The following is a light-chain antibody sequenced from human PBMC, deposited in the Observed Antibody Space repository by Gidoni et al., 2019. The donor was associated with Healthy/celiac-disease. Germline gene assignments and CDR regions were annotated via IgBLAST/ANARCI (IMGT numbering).Light chain of an antibody. Sequence: AIQMTQSPSSLSASVGDRVTITCRASQGIRNDLVWYQQKPGKAPKLLIYAASSLQSGVPSRFSCSGSGTDFTLTISSLQPEDFATYYCLQDYNYPWTFGQGTKVEIK. CDR3: LQDYNYPWT. V-gene: IGKV1-6*01. CDR2: AAS. J-gene: IGKJ1*01. CDR1: QGIRND.